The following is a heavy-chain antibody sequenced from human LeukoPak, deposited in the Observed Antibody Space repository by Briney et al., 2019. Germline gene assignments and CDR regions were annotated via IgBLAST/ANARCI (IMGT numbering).Heavy chain of an antibody. V-gene: IGHV3-7*01. CDR1: GFTFSSYW. Sequence: GGSLRLSCAASGFTFSSYWMSWVRQAPGKGLEWVANIKQDGSEKYYMDSVKGRFTISRDNAKNSLYLQMNSLRAEDTAVYYCAVPAAGYSYAKGFDPWGQGTLVTVSS. CDR3: AVPAAGYSYAKGFDP. J-gene: IGHJ5*02. D-gene: IGHD5-18*01. CDR2: IKQDGSEK.